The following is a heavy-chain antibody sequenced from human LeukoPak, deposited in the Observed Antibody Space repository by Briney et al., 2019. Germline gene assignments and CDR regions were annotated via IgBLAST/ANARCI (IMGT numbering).Heavy chain of an antibody. J-gene: IGHJ4*02. D-gene: IGHD7-27*01. Sequence: ASVNVSCKASGYTFTSHDINWVRQATGQGLERMGWMSPNSGDTGYAQKFQGRVTMTSDSSISTAYMELSSLRSEDTAIYYCVRTPPNWGFDYWGQGTLVTVSS. CDR1: GYTFTSHD. CDR3: VRTPPNWGFDY. V-gene: IGHV1-8*01. CDR2: MSPNSGDT.